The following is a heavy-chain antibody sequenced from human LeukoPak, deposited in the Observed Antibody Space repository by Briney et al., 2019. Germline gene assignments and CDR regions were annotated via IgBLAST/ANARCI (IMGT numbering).Heavy chain of an antibody. CDR1: GGSFSGYY. CDR2: INHSGST. D-gene: IGHD4-17*01. Sequence: SETLSLTCAVYGGSFSGYYWSWIRQPPGKGLEWIGEINHSGSTNYNPSLKSRVTVSVDTSKNQFSLKLSSVTAADTAVYYCATPMALDYGDYGGFDYWGQGTLVTVSS. V-gene: IGHV4-34*01. CDR3: ATPMALDYGDYGGFDY. J-gene: IGHJ4*02.